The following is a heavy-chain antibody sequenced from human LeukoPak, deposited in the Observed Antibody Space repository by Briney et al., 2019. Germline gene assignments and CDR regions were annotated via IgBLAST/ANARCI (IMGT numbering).Heavy chain of an antibody. Sequence: SETLFLTCTVSGGSISTYYWSWIRQPPGKGLEWIGYIYYSGSINYNPSLKSRVTISVDTPKNQFSLKLSSVTAADTAVYYCARSRGYSYGTTFLDYWGQGTLVTVSS. D-gene: IGHD5-18*01. CDR2: IYYSGSI. J-gene: IGHJ4*02. V-gene: IGHV4-59*08. CDR3: ARSRGYSYGTTFLDY. CDR1: GGSISTYY.